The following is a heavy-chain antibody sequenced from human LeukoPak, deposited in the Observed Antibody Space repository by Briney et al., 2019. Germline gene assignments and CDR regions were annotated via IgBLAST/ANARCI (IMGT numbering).Heavy chain of an antibody. CDR1: GCSFTSYW. V-gene: IGHV5-10-1*01. Sequence: GESLKISCKGSGCSFTSYWISWVRQMPGKGLEGRGRIDPSDSYTNYSPSFQGHVTISADKSISTAYLQWSSLKASDAAMYYCARRRLDCSGGSCYSFRFDPWGQGTLVTVSS. CDR3: ARRRLDCSGGSCYSFRFDP. D-gene: IGHD2-15*01. J-gene: IGHJ5*02. CDR2: IDPSDSYT.